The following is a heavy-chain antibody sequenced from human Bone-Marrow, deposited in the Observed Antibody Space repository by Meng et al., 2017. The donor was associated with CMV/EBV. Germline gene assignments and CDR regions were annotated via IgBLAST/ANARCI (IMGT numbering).Heavy chain of an antibody. Sequence: GYYWSWIRQPPGKGLEWIGEINHSRSTNYNPSLKSRVTISVDTSKNQFSLKLSSVTAADTAVYYCARMARPRASVYYYDSNGPFDYWGQGTLVTVSS. CDR3: ARMARPRASVYYYDSNGPFDY. D-gene: IGHD3-22*01. J-gene: IGHJ4*02. CDR2: INHSRST. CDR1: GYY. V-gene: IGHV4-34*01.